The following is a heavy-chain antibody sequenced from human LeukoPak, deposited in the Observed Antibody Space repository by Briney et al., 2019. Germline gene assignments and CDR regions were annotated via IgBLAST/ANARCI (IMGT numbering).Heavy chain of an antibody. CDR2: ISSSSSYI. CDR3: ARVAGTVYYYYYMDV. Sequence: GGSLRLSCAASGFTLSSHSMNWVRQAPGKGLEWVSSISSSSSYIYYADSVKGRFTISRDNAKNSLYLQMSSLRAEDTAVYYCARVAGTVYYYYYMDVWGKGTTVTVSS. D-gene: IGHD6-19*01. J-gene: IGHJ6*03. CDR1: GFTLSSHS. V-gene: IGHV3-21*01.